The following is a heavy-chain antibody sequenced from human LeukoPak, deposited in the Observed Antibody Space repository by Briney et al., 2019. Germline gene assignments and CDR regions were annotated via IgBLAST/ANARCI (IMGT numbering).Heavy chain of an antibody. V-gene: IGHV4-39*01. D-gene: IGHD6-13*01. CDR3: ASRSSSWSRAYFQH. CDR1: GDSINSSSNY. Sequence: SETLSLTCTVSGDSINSSSNYWGWIRQPPGKGLDYIGRIYYTGSTYYNPSLKSRVTISVDTPKNQFSLKLSSVTAADTAVYYCASRSSSWSRAYFQHWGQGTLVIVSS. J-gene: IGHJ1*01. CDR2: IYYTGST.